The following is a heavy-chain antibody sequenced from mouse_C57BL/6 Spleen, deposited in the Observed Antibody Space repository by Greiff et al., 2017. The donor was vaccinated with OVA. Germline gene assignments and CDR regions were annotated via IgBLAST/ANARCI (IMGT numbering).Heavy chain of an antibody. CDR3: ARPPYYSKGGYAMDY. V-gene: IGHV14-3*01. Sequence: VQLQQSVAELVRPGASVKLSCTASGFNIKNTYMHWVKQRPEQGLEWIGRIDPANGNTKYAPKFQGKATLTADTSSNTAYLQLSSLTSEDTAIYYCARPPYYSKGGYAMDYWGQGTSVTVSS. D-gene: IGHD2-5*01. J-gene: IGHJ4*01. CDR1: GFNIKNTY. CDR2: IDPANGNT.